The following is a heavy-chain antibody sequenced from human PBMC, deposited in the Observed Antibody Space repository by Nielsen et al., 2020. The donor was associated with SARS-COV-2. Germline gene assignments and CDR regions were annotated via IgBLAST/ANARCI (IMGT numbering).Heavy chain of an antibody. Sequence: WIRQPPGKGLEWVANIKQDGSEKYYADSVKGRFTISRDNSKNTLYLQMNSLRAEDTAVYYCARLGCSSTSCYNGGAFDIWGQGTMVTVSS. J-gene: IGHJ3*02. D-gene: IGHD2-2*02. CDR3: ARLGCSSTSCYNGGAFDI. V-gene: IGHV3-7*01. CDR2: IKQDGSEK.